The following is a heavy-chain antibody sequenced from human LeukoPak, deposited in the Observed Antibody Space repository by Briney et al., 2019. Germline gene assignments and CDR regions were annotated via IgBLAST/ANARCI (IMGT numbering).Heavy chain of an antibody. Sequence: ASVKVSCKASGCTFSSYAISWVRQAPGQGLEWMGRIIPILGIANYAQKFQGRVTITADKSTSTAYMELSSLRSEDTAVYYCARDGDYYDNKYFQHWGQGTLVTVSS. V-gene: IGHV1-69*04. CDR3: ARDGDYYDNKYFQH. J-gene: IGHJ1*01. CDR1: GCTFSSYA. CDR2: IIPILGIA. D-gene: IGHD3-22*01.